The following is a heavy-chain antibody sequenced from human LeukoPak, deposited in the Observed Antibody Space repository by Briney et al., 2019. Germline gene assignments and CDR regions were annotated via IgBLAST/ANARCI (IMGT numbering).Heavy chain of an antibody. CDR2: INYGGRT. D-gene: IGHD1-1*01. Sequence: SEALSLTCTVSGGSISDSSYYRGWIRQPPGKGLEWIASINYGGRTFYNPSLKSRVSISVDTSKNQFSLNLSSMTAADTAVYYCARRGSGRNWFDPWGQGTLVTVSS. V-gene: IGHV4-39*01. CDR3: ARRGSGRNWFDP. J-gene: IGHJ5*02. CDR1: GGSISDSSYY.